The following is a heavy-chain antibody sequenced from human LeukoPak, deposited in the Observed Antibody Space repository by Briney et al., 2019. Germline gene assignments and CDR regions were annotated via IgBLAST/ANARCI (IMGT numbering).Heavy chain of an antibody. J-gene: IGHJ4*02. CDR2: IIPIFGTA. CDR1: GGTFSSYA. D-gene: IGHD5-24*01. V-gene: IGHV1-69*01. Sequence: GSSVKVSCKASGGTFSSYAISWVRQAPGQGLEWMGGIIPIFGTANYAQKFQGRVTITADESTSPAYMELSSLRSEDTAVYYCASDALKDGYNYVGYWGQGTLVTVSS. CDR3: ASDALKDGYNYVGY.